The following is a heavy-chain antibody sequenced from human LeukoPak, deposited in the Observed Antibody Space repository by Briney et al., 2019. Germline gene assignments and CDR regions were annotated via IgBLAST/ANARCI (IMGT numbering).Heavy chain of an antibody. CDR2: VYYSGST. CDR1: GGSISGGSYY. V-gene: IGHV4-61*01. CDR3: ARGEYGPFDY. D-gene: IGHD2/OR15-2a*01. Sequence: SQTLSLTCTVSGGSISGGSYYWSWIRQPPGKGLEWIGYVYYSGSTKYNLSLKSRVTISVDTSKNQLSLKLSSVTAADTAVYYCARGEYGPFDYWGQGTLVTVSS. J-gene: IGHJ4*02.